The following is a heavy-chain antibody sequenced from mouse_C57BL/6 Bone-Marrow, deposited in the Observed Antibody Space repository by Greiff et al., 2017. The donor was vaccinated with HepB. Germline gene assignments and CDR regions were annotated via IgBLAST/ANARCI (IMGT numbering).Heavy chain of an antibody. CDR1: GYTFTDYE. Sequence: VQLQQSGAELVRPGASVTLSCKASGYTFTDYEMHWVKQTPVHGLEWIGAIDPETGGTAYNQKFKGKAILTADKSSSTAYMELRSLTSEDSAVYYGTREETAQARYYYAMDYWGQGTSVTVSS. CDR3: TREETAQARYYYAMDY. V-gene: IGHV1-15*01. D-gene: IGHD3-2*02. CDR2: IDPETGGT. J-gene: IGHJ4*01.